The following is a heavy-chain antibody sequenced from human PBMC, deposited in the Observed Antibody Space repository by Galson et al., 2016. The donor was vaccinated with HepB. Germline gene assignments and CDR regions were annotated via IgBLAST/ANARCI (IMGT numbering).Heavy chain of an antibody. Sequence: SVKVSCKASGYPFSSYDFNWVRQAAGQGLEWMRWMNPISGNTGYQQKFQGRVTMTMNTSISTAYMELSSLKSEDTAVYYCTRDLSSGTPGPWGQGTLVTVS. CDR3: TRDLSSGTPGP. CDR1: GYPFSSYD. J-gene: IGHJ5*02. D-gene: IGHD1-7*01. V-gene: IGHV1-8*01. CDR2: MNPISGNT.